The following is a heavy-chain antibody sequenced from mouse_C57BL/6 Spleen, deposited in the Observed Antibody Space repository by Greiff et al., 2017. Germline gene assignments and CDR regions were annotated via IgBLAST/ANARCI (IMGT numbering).Heavy chain of an antibody. V-gene: IGHV5-17*01. Sequence: DVHLVESGGGLVKPGGSLKLSCEASGFTFSDYGMHWVRQAPEKGLEWVAYISSGSSTTYYADTVKGRFTIARDNAKTTLFLQMTSLRSEDTAIYYCARDCGYWGQGTTLTVSS. CDR1: GFTFSDYG. J-gene: IGHJ2*01. CDR3: ARDCGY. CDR2: ISSGSSTT.